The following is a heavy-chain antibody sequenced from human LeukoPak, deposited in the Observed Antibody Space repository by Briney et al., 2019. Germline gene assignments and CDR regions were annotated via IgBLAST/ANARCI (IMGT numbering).Heavy chain of an antibody. CDR3: AKGITFDYYDSSGPLGTYFDY. CDR2: ISWNSGSI. D-gene: IGHD3-22*01. CDR1: GFTFDDYA. J-gene: IGHJ4*02. V-gene: IGHV3-9*01. Sequence: GRSLRLSCAASGFTFDDYAMHWVRQAPGKGLEWVSGISWNSGSIGYADSVKGRFTISRDNAKSSLYLQMNSLRAEDTALYYCAKGITFDYYDSSGPLGTYFDYWGQGTLVTVSS.